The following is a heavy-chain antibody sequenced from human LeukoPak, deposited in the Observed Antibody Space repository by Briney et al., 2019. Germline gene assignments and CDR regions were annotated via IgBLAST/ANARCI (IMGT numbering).Heavy chain of an antibody. Sequence: GGSLRLSCAASGFTFDDYAMHWVRQAPGKGLEWVSGISWNSGSIGYADSVKGRFTISRDNAKNSLHLQMNSLRAEDTALYYCAKGHFLYYFDYWGQGTLVTVSS. CDR2: ISWNSGSI. D-gene: IGHD3-3*02. CDR1: GFTFDDYA. V-gene: IGHV3-9*01. J-gene: IGHJ4*02. CDR3: AKGHFLYYFDY.